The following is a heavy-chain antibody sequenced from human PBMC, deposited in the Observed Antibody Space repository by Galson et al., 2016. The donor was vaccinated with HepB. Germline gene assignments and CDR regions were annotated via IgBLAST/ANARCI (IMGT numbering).Heavy chain of an antibody. CDR2: ILVGAGNT. J-gene: IGHJ6*02. CDR1: GFTFTSSA. V-gene: IGHV1-58*01. D-gene: IGHD3-16*01. Sequence: SVKVSCKASGFTFTSSAVQWVRQARGQGLEWIGWILVGAGNTNYAQSFQGRVNITRDKAASTAYMELSGLTSKDTAVYYCAAEGGSYYYGLDVWGQGTTVTVSS. CDR3: AAEGGSYYYGLDV.